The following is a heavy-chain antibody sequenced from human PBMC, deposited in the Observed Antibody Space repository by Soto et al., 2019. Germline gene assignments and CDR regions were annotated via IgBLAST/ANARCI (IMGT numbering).Heavy chain of an antibody. J-gene: IGHJ4*02. CDR3: ARDPNSYGSKFDY. D-gene: IGHD5-18*01. CDR1: GFTFSSYA. Sequence: QVQLVESGGGVVQPGRSLRLSCAASGFTFSSYAMHWVRQAPGKGLEWVAVISYDGSNKYYAASVKGRFTISRDNSKNTLYLQMNSLRAEDTAVYYCARDPNSYGSKFDYWGQGTLVTVSS. CDR2: ISYDGSNK. V-gene: IGHV3-30-3*01.